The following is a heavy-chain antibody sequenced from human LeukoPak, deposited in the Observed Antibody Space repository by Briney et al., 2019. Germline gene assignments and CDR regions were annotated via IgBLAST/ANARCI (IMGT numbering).Heavy chain of an antibody. CDR1: GHTFSAYY. CDR3: ARDYYDSSGTMGP. CDR2: INPSGGST. J-gene: IGHJ5*02. Sequence: ASVKVSCKSSGHTFSAYYMHWVRQAPGQGLEWMGIINPSGGSTSYAQKFQGRVTMTRDTSTSTVYMELSSLRSEDTAVYYCARDYYDSSGTMGPWGQGTLVTVSS. V-gene: IGHV1-46*01. D-gene: IGHD3-22*01.